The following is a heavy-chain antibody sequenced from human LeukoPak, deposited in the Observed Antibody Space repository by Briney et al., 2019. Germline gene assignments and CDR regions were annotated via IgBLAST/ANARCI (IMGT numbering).Heavy chain of an antibody. J-gene: IGHJ3*02. CDR2: ISSSSVSI. D-gene: IGHD3-16*01. CDR1: GFTFSIYN. Sequence: GGSLRLSCAASGFTFSIYNMNWVRQAPGKGLEWVSFISSSSVSIYYADSVKGRFTISRDNAKNSLYLQMNSLRAEDTAVYYCARGLWVRGAGDIGGKGKMVTVSS. CDR3: ARGLWVRGAGDI. V-gene: IGHV3-48*01.